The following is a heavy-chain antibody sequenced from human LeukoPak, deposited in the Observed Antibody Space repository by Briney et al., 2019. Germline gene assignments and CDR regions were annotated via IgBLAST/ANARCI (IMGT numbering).Heavy chain of an antibody. Sequence: ASVKVSCKASGYTFTGYYMHWVRQAPGQGLEWMGWINPNSGGTNYAQKFQGRVTMTRDTSISTAYMELSRLRSDDTAVYYCARESDIVVVPAANWFDPWGQGTLVTVSS. CDR3: ARESDIVVVPAANWFDP. CDR1: GYTFTGYY. V-gene: IGHV1-2*02. D-gene: IGHD2-2*01. J-gene: IGHJ5*02. CDR2: INPNSGGT.